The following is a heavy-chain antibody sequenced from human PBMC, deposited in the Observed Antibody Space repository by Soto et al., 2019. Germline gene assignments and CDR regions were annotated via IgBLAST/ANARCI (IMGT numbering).Heavy chain of an antibody. CDR1: GGSISSYY. D-gene: IGHD3-9*01. CDR2: IYYSGST. Sequence: SETLSLTCTVSGGSISSYYWSWIRQPPGKGLEWIGYIYYSGSTNYNPSLKSRATISVHTSKNQFSLKLSSVTAADTAVYYCARRTNYDILTGYYTPYFDYWGQGTLVTVSS. CDR3: ARRTNYDILTGYYTPYFDY. J-gene: IGHJ4*02. V-gene: IGHV4-59*08.